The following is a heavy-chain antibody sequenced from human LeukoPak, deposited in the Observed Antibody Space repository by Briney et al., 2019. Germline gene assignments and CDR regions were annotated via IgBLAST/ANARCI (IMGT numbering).Heavy chain of an antibody. CDR3: AELGITMIGGV. V-gene: IGHV3-21*01. Sequence: GGSLRLSCAASGFTFSSYAMNWVRQAPGKGLEWVSFISSSSSYTYYADSVKGRFTISRDNAKNSVYLQMISLRAEDAAVYYCAELGITMIGGVWGKGTTVTISS. J-gene: IGHJ6*04. CDR2: ISSSSSYT. D-gene: IGHD3-10*02. CDR1: GFTFSSYA.